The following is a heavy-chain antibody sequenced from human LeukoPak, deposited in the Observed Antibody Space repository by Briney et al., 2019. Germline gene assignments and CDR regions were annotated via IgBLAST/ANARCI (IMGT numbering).Heavy chain of an antibody. D-gene: IGHD3-3*01. CDR3: ARRRGVVITDYFDY. Sequence: GGSLRLSCAASGFTVSSNYMSWVRQAPGKGLEWVSVIYSGGSTYYADSVKGRFTISRDNSKNTLYLQMNSLRAEDTAVYYCARRRGVVITDYFDYWGQGTLVTVSS. CDR2: IYSGGST. V-gene: IGHV3-53*01. CDR1: GFTVSSNY. J-gene: IGHJ4*02.